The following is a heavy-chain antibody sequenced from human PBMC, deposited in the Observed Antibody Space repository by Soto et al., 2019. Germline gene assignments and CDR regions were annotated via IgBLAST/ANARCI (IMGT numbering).Heavy chain of an antibody. CDR3: ARLGYYDSSGYYYDAGYYYYGMDV. V-gene: IGHV5-51*01. CDR2: IYPGDSDT. D-gene: IGHD3-22*01. CDR1: GYSFTSYW. J-gene: IGHJ6*02. Sequence: GESLKISCKGSGYSFTSYWIGWVRQMPGKGLKWMGIIYPGDSDTRYSPSFQGQVTISADKSISTAYLQWSSLKASDTAMYYCARLGYYDSSGYYYDAGYYYYGMDVWGQGTTVTVSS.